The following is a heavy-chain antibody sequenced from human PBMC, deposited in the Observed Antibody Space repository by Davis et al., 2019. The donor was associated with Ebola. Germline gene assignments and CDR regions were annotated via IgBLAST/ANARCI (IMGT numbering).Heavy chain of an antibody. D-gene: IGHD1-26*01. CDR3: GGAWD. Sequence: GESLKISCAASGFTFSNYDMTWVRQAPGKGLDWVLRISSNGATTYYADSVRGRFTISRDNSRNTLYLQMNSLRADDTAVYYCGGAWDWGQGTLVTVSS. CDR1: GFTFSNYD. V-gene: IGHV3-23*01. J-gene: IGHJ4*02. CDR2: ISSNGATT.